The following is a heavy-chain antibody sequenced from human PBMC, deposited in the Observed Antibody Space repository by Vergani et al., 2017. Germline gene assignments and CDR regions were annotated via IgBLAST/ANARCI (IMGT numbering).Heavy chain of an antibody. CDR1: GDSLSTSSYA. V-gene: IGHV4-39*01. CDR2: VFYGGRT. D-gene: IGHD3-22*01. CDR3: ARVRRDDSSGYYYYYGMDV. J-gene: IGHJ6*02. Sequence: QMQLPESGPGLVKPSETLSLSCTVSGDSLSTSSYAWGWIRQPPGKTLEWIGTVFYGGRTSYNPSLKSRVTLSLDTSKKQISLHLTSVTAADTAVYYCARVRRDDSSGYYYYYGMDVWGQGTTVTVSS.